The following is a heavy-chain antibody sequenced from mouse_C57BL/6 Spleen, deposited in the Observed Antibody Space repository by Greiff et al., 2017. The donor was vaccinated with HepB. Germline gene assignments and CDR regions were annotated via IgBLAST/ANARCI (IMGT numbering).Heavy chain of an antibody. D-gene: IGHD1-1*01. V-gene: IGHV5-17*01. Sequence: EVKLVESGGGLVKPGGSLKLSCAASGFTFSDYGMHWVRQAPEKGLEWVAYISSGSSTIYYADTVKGRFTISRDNAKNTLFLQMTSLRSEDTAMYYCARPGSRGYYAMDYWGQGTSVTVSS. CDR3: ARPGSRGYYAMDY. J-gene: IGHJ4*01. CDR1: GFTFSDYG. CDR2: ISSGSSTI.